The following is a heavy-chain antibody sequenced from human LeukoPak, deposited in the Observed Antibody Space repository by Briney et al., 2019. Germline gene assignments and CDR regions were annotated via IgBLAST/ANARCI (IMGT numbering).Heavy chain of an antibody. J-gene: IGHJ5*02. D-gene: IGHD4-17*01. Sequence: SVKVSCKASGGAFSSYAIRWVREAPGQGLEWMGGIIPIFGTANYAQKFQGRVTITTDESTSTAYMELSSLRSEDTAVYYCARVYGDYPWGQGTLVTVSS. V-gene: IGHV1-69*05. CDR3: ARVYGDYP. CDR1: GGAFSSYA. CDR2: IIPIFGTA.